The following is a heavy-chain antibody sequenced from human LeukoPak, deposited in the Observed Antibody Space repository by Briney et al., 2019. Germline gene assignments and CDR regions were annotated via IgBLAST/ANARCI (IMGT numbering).Heavy chain of an antibody. J-gene: IGHJ3*02. CDR3: ATSTKYVTSWGAFDI. CDR2: NHPYNGNA. Sequence: ASVKVSCKISEYTFRGYYMHWVQQAPGLGLEWMGWNHPYNGNANYAEKFQGRLTMTKDTSIATAYMELKSLTSDDTAVYYCATSTKYVTSWGAFDIWGQGTVVTVSS. D-gene: IGHD3-16*01. V-gene: IGHV1-2*02. CDR1: EYTFRGYY.